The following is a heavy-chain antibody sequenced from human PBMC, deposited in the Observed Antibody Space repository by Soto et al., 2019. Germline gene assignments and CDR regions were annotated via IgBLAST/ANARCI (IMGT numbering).Heavy chain of an antibody. CDR1: GFIVSSSY. Sequence: EVQVVESGGGLVQPGGSLRLSCAASGFIVSSSYMSWVRQAPGKGLEWVAVIYSAGSTYYADSVKGRFTIYRDSSKNTLYMQMDSLRAEDTAVYYGARAPTRTRYAGCFDPWGQGTLVTVSS. CDR2: IYSAGST. J-gene: IGHJ5*02. CDR3: ARAPTRTRYAGCFDP. D-gene: IGHD4-17*01. V-gene: IGHV3-66*01.